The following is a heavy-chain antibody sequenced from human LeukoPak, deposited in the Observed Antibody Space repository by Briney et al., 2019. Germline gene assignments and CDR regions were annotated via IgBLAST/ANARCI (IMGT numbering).Heavy chain of an antibody. CDR2: IFSSGST. Sequence: SETLALTCTVSGDSISSYYWSWIRQPPGKELEWMGCIFSSGSTNYKPTLKSRVSISVDKSKKQSSLELSYVTAADTAVYYCARGVSGFSRIFDYWGQGTLVTVSS. CDR1: GDSISSYY. CDR3: ARGVSGFSRIFDY. D-gene: IGHD2-15*01. V-gene: IGHV4-59*01. J-gene: IGHJ4*02.